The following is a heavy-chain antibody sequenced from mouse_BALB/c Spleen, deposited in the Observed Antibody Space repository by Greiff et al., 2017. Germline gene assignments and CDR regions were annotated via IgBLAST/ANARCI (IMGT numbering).Heavy chain of an antibody. D-gene: IGHD1-1*01. J-gene: IGHJ4*01. CDR1: GYTFTSYV. CDR2: INPYNDGT. Sequence: VQLQQSGPELVKPGASVKMSCKASGYTFTSYVMHWVKQKPGQGLEWIGYINPYNDGTKYNEKFKGKATLTSDKSSSTAYMELSSLTSEDSAVYYCARYYYGSSYDYAMDYWGQGTSVTVSS. V-gene: IGHV1-14*01. CDR3: ARYYYGSSYDYAMDY.